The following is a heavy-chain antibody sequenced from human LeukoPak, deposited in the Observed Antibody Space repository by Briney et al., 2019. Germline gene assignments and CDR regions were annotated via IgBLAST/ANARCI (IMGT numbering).Heavy chain of an antibody. CDR3: AKVGDYGDYALDY. CDR2: ISYDRSNK. Sequence: GGSLRLSCAASGFTFSSYGMHWVRQAPGKGLEWGAVISYDRSNKYYADSVKGRFTISRDNSKNTLYLQMNSLRAEDTAVYYCAKVGDYGDYALDYWGQGTLVTVSS. J-gene: IGHJ4*02. V-gene: IGHV3-30*18. CDR1: GFTFSSYG. D-gene: IGHD4-17*01.